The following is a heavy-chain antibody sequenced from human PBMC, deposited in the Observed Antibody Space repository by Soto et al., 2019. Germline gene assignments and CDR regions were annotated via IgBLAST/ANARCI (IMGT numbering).Heavy chain of an antibody. J-gene: IGHJ4*02. CDR2: ISGSGGST. D-gene: IGHD3-10*01. V-gene: IGHV3-23*01. CDR3: AKDLGITGEWSDY. Sequence: EVQLLESGGGLVQPGGSLRLSCADSGFTFSSYAMSWVRQAPGKGLEWVSAISGSGGSTYYADSVKGRFTISRDNSKNTLYLQMNSLRAEDTAVYYCAKDLGITGEWSDYGGQGTLVTVSS. CDR1: GFTFSSYA.